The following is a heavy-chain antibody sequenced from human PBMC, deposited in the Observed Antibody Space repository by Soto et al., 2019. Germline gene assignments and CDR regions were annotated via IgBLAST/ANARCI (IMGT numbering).Heavy chain of an antibody. CDR2: IKPNSGGT. J-gene: IGHJ3*02. V-gene: IGHV1-2*04. Sequence: AAVKVSCKASGYTFTGYYMHWVRQAPGQGLEGMGWIKPNSGGTNYAQKVQGWVTMTRDTSISTAYMERSRLRSDDTAVYYCSRVGDYGDPFYIWGQGTMVTVSS. CDR3: SRVGDYGDPFYI. CDR1: GYTFTGYY. D-gene: IGHD4-17*01.